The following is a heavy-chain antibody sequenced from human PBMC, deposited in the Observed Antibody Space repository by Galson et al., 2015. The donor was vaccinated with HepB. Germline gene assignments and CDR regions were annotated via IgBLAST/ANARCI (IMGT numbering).Heavy chain of an antibody. D-gene: IGHD7-27*01. V-gene: IGHV3-74*01. Sequence: SLRLSCAVSGLTFSENWMVWVRQAPGKGLVWVTRIKGDGRGVTYADSVKGRFTISRENAKNTVYLEMNSLRAEDTAVYYCGRDVWGFPDYWGQGTLVADSS. CDR3: GRDVWGFPDY. CDR1: GLTFSENW. CDR2: IKGDGRGV. J-gene: IGHJ4*02.